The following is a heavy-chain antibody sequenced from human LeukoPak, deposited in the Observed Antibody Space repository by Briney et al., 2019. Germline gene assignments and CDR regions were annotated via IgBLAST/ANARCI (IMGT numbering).Heavy chain of an antibody. D-gene: IGHD3-10*01. V-gene: IGHV3-23*01. CDR2: ISGSGGST. Sequence: GGSLRLSCAASGFTFSSYAMSWLRQAPGKGLEWVSAISGSGGSTYYADAVKGRFTISRDNSKNTLYLQMNSLRAEDTAVYYCAKDPGYYGSGSPAHDYWGQGTLVTVSS. CDR1: GFTFSSYA. J-gene: IGHJ4*02. CDR3: AKDPGYYGSGSPAHDY.